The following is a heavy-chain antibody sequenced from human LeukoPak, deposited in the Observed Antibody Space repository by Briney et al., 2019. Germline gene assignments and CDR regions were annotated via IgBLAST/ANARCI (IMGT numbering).Heavy chain of an antibody. V-gene: IGHV1-69*13. CDR2: IIPIFGTA. CDR3: ASPGDLWTGPSHY. D-gene: IGHD7-27*01. CDR1: GGTFSSYA. J-gene: IGHJ4*02. Sequence: GASVKVSCKASGGTFSSYAISWVRQAPGQGLEWMGGIIPIFGTANYAQKFQGRVTITADESTSTAYMELSSLRSEDTAVYYCASPGDLWTGPSHYWGQGTLVTVSS.